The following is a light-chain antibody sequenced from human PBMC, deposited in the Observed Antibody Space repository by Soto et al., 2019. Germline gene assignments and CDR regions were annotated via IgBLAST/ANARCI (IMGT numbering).Light chain of an antibody. J-gene: IGKJ1*01. CDR3: QHYGDSSCT. V-gene: IGKV3-20*01. CDR2: GAS. Sequence: EIVLTQSPGTLSLSPGERATLSCRARQSVSSYLAWYQQKPDQAPRLLIFGASSRASGIPDRFSGSGSGTDFTLTISSLEPEDFALYYCQHYGDSSCTFGQGTKVDIK. CDR1: QSVSSY.